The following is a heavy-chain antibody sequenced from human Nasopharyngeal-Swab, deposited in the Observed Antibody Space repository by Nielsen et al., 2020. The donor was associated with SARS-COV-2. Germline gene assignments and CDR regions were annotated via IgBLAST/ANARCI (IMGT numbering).Heavy chain of an antibody. D-gene: IGHD1-26*01. CDR3: ARVGGGSYYFDY. CDR2: IYHSGST. V-gene: IGHV4-30-2*04. J-gene: IGHJ4*02. Sequence: RQAPGKGLEWIGYIYHSGSTYYNPSLKSRVTISVDTSKNQFSLKLSSVTAADTAVYYCARVGGGSYYFDYWGQGTLVTVSS.